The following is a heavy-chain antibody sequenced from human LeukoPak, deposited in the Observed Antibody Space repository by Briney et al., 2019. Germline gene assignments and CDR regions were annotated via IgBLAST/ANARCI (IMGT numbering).Heavy chain of an antibody. CDR1: GYTFTDYS. V-gene: IGHV1-2*02. D-gene: IGHD6-19*01. Sequence: GASVKVSCKASGYTFTDYSMHWVRQAPGQGLEWMGWMNPNSGGTNHAQTFQGRVTMTRDTSISTAYMELTSLRSDDTAVYYCATSSGWKSNIDYWGQGTLVTVSS. CDR2: MNPNSGGT. J-gene: IGHJ4*02. CDR3: ATSSGWKSNIDY.